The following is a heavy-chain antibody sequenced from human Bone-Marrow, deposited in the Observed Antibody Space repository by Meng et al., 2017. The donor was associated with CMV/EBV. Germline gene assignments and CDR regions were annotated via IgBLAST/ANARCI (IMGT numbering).Heavy chain of an antibody. D-gene: IGHD6-13*01. CDR3: ARDGYSSRERPLYYYYGMDV. CDR2: ISSDGSAT. CDR1: GFTLSNDY. Sequence: GESLKISCGVSGFTLSNDYMHWVRQAPGKGLVYVARISSDGSATDYAAYVKGRFTISKDNAKNTLYLEMNSLRADDTALYYCARDGYSSRERPLYYYYGMDVWGQGTTVTVSS. J-gene: IGHJ6*02. V-gene: IGHV3-74*01.